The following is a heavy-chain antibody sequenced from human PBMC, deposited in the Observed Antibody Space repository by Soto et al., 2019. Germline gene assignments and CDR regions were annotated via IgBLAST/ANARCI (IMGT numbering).Heavy chain of an antibody. Sequence: QVQLQESGLGLVKPSQTLSLTCTVSGGSISSGGYYWSWIRQHPGKGLEWIGYIYYSGSTYYNPSLKSRVTISVDTSKNQFSLKLSSVTAADTAVYYCARDKDYGDQYDAFDIWGQGTMVTVSS. J-gene: IGHJ3*02. CDR2: IYYSGST. V-gene: IGHV4-31*03. CDR1: GGSISSGGYY. CDR3: ARDKDYGDQYDAFDI. D-gene: IGHD4-17*01.